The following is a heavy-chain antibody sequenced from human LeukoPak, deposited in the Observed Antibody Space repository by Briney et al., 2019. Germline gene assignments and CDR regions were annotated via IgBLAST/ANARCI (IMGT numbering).Heavy chain of an antibody. D-gene: IGHD3-3*01. CDR1: GGSISSYY. CDR2: IYYSGST. V-gene: IGHV4-59*01. J-gene: IGHJ4*02. CDR3: TRVYQSWRGYYPYYFDY. Sequence: SETLSLTCTVPGGSISSYYWSWIRQPPGKGLEWIGHIYYSGSTNYNPSLKSRVTISVDTSKNQFSLKLSSVTAADTAVYYCTRVYQSWRGYYPYYFDYWGQGTLVTVSS.